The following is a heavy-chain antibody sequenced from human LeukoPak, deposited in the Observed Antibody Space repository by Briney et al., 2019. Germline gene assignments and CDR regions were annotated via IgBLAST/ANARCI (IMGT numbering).Heavy chain of an antibody. J-gene: IGHJ6*02. Sequence: GGSLRLSCAPSGFTFSSYWMSWVRQAPGKGLEWVANIKQDGSEKYYVDSVKGRFTISRDNAKNSLYLQMNSLRAEDTAVYYCARTMYSGSWPLIGMDVWGQGTTVTVSS. CDR2: IKQDGSEK. CDR3: ARTMYSGSWPLIGMDV. CDR1: GFTFSSYW. V-gene: IGHV3-7*01. D-gene: IGHD6-13*01.